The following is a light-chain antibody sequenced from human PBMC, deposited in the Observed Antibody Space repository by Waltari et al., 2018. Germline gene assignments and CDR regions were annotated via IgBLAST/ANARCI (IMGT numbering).Light chain of an antibody. CDR2: GAS. V-gene: IGKV3-20*01. Sequence: IMLTQSPGTLSLSPGERATLPCRASQSISRYLAWYQQKPGQAPGLLIYGASTRATGIPDRFSGSGSGTDFSLTISGLEPEDSAVYYCQHHFRLPATFGQGTKVEIK. CDR3: QHHFRLPAT. J-gene: IGKJ1*01. CDR1: QSISRY.